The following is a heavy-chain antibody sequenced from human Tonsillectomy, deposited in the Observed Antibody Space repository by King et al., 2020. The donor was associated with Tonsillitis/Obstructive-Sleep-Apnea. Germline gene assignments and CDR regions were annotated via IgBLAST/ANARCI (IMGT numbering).Heavy chain of an antibody. J-gene: IGHJ4*02. CDR2: IIPIFGTA. Sequence: VQLVESGAEVKKPGSSVKVSCKASGGTFSSYAISWVRQAPGQGLDWMGGIIPIFGTANYSQKFQGRVTITADESTSTDYMELSSLRSEDSAVYYCAPHPATYGHGYFDYWGQGTLVTVSS. D-gene: IGHD4-17*01. V-gene: IGHV1-69*01. CDR3: APHPATYGHGYFDY. CDR1: GGTFSSYA.